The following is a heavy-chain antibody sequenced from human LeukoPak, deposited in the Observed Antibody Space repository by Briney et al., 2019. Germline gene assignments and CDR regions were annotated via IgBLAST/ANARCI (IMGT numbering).Heavy chain of an antibody. D-gene: IGHD3-22*01. V-gene: IGHV3-23*01. J-gene: IGHJ4*02. Sequence: GGSLRLSCAASGFTFSSYAMSWVRQAPGEGLEWVSAISGSGGSTYYADSVKGRFTISRDNSKNTLYMQMNSLRAEDTAVYYCAKKKGSGYYYAFDYWGQGTLVTVSS. CDR3: AKKKGSGYYYAFDY. CDR1: GFTFSSYA. CDR2: ISGSGGST.